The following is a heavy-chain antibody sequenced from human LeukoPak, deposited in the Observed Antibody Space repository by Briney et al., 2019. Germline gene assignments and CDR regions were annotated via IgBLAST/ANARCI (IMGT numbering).Heavy chain of an antibody. Sequence: ASVKVSCKASGGTFSSYALSWVRQAPGQGLEWMGGIIPIFGTANYAQKFQGRVTITTDESTSTAYMELSSLRSEDTAVYYCARGPSAYYFDYWGQGTLVTVSS. V-gene: IGHV1-69*05. CDR3: ARGPSAYYFDY. CDR2: IIPIFGTA. J-gene: IGHJ4*02. CDR1: GGTFSSYA. D-gene: IGHD3-3*01.